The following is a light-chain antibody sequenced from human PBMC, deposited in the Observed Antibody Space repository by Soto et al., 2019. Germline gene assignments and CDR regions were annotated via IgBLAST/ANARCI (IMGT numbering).Light chain of an antibody. J-gene: IGKJ2*01. CDR2: GAS. Sequence: EIVLTQSPGTLSLSPGERATLSCRASQSVSSDYLAWYQQKPGQAPRLLIYGASSRATGILDRFSGSGSGTDFTLTISRLEPEDFAVYYCQQYGGSPRYTFGQGTKLEIK. CDR1: QSVSSDY. CDR3: QQYGGSPRYT. V-gene: IGKV3-20*01.